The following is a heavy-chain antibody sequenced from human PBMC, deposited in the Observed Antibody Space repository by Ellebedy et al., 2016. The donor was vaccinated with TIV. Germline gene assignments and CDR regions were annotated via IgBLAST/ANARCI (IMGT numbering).Heavy chain of an antibody. J-gene: IGHJ4*02. CDR2: ISGSGGST. CDR1: GFTFSSYA. V-gene: IGHV3-23*01. CDR3: ARGQQWLVPGPVDY. D-gene: IGHD6-19*01. Sequence: PGGSLRLSCAASGFTFSSYAMSWVRQAPGKGLEWVSAISGSGGSTYYADSVKGRFSISRDNSKNTLYLQMNSLRAEDTAVYYCARGQQWLVPGPVDYWGQGTLVTVSS.